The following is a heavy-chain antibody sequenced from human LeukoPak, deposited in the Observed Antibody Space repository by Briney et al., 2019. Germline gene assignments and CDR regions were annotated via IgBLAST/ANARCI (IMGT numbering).Heavy chain of an antibody. J-gene: IGHJ4*02. CDR3: AKELGLGLPLSD. CDR1: GFTLNRYG. Sequence: GSLRLSCAVSGFTLNRYGMNWVRQAPGKGLEWVAVLSYEGVVKHYADSVKGRFSISRDDSKNTLYLQMNSLGAEDTAVYYCAKELGLGLPLSDWGQGTLVTVSS. V-gene: IGHV3-30*18. CDR2: LSYEGVVK. D-gene: IGHD7-27*01.